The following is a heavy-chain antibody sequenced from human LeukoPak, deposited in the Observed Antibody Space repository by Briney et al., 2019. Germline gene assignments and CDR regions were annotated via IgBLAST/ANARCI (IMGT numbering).Heavy chain of an antibody. CDR2: IWYDGSNK. J-gene: IGHJ4*02. CDR3: ARALLVGDYGGNAIDY. V-gene: IGHV3-33*01. Sequence: GSLRLSCAASGFTISSYGMHWVRPAPGKGLEWVAVIWYDGSNKYYADSVKGRFTISRDNSKNTLYLQMNSLRAEDTAVYYCARALLVGDYGGNAIDYWGQGTLVTVSS. D-gene: IGHD4-23*01. CDR1: GFTISSYG.